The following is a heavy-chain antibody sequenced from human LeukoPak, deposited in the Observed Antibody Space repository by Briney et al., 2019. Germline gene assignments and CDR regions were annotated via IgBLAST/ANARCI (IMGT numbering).Heavy chain of an antibody. CDR1: GFTFTNYG. D-gene: IGHD1-1*01. V-gene: IGHV3-30*02. CDR2: IASDGNYR. CDR3: ANLPYNWNEYFDDY. Sequence: PGGSLRLSCAASGFTFTNYGMHWVRQAPGKGLEWVAYIASDGNYRDYVNSVRGRFTVSRDNSKNTLHLQMDSLRAEDTAVYYCANLPYNWNEYFDDYWGQGTLVTVSS. J-gene: IGHJ4*02.